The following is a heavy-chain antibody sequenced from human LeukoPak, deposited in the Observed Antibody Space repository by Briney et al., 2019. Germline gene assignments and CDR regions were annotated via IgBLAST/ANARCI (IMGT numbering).Heavy chain of an antibody. V-gene: IGHV3-53*01. D-gene: IGHD1-14*01. CDR3: ARGVEPLAANTLAY. CDR2: LYSDGNT. J-gene: IGHJ4*02. Sequence: GGSLRLSCAASGFTVITNDMTWVRQAPGKELEWVSVLYSDGNTKYADSVQGRFTISRDNSKNTLYLEMNSLSPDDTAVYYCARGVEPLAANTLAYWGQGTLVTVSS. CDR1: GFTVITND.